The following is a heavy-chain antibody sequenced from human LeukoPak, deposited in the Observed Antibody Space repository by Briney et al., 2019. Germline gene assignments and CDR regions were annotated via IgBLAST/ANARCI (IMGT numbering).Heavy chain of an antibody. CDR2: ISSSGSTI. D-gene: IGHD3-10*02. CDR1: GFTFSSYE. J-gene: IGHJ6*04. Sequence: PGGSLRLSCAASGFTFSSYEMNWVRQAPGKGLEWVSYISSSGSTIYYADSVRGRFTISRDDAKNSLYLQMNSLRAEDTAVYYCAELGITMIGGVWGKGTTVTISS. CDR3: AELGITMIGGV. V-gene: IGHV3-48*03.